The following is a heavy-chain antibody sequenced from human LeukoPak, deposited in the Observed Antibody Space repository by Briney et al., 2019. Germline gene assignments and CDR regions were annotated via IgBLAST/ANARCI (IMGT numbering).Heavy chain of an antibody. J-gene: IGHJ4*02. D-gene: IGHD6-19*01. V-gene: IGHV4-34*01. Sequence: SETLSLTCAVYGGSFSGYYWSWIRQPPGKGLEWIGEINHSGSTNYNPSLKSRVTISVDTSKNQFSLKLSSVTAADTAVYYCARDRAVAGMGYWGQGTLVTVSS. CDR1: GGSFSGYY. CDR3: ARDRAVAGMGY. CDR2: INHSGST.